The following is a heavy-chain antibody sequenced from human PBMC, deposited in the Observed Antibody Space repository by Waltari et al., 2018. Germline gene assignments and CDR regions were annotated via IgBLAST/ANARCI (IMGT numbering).Heavy chain of an antibody. Sequence: QVQLQRWGAGLLKPSETLSLTCAVYGGSFSGYYWSWIRQPPGKGLEWIGEINHSGSTNYNPSLKSRVTISVDTSKNQFSLKLSSVTAADTAVYYCARGRGMIAARRRNWFDPWGQGTLVTVSS. CDR2: INHSGST. J-gene: IGHJ5*02. D-gene: IGHD6-6*01. CDR1: GGSFSGYY. CDR3: ARGRGMIAARRRNWFDP. V-gene: IGHV4-34*01.